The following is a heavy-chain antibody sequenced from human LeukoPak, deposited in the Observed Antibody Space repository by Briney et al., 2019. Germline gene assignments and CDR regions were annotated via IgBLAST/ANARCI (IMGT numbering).Heavy chain of an antibody. D-gene: IGHD2-2*01. CDR3: ARVGGSCSSIGCYGDGLIDY. J-gene: IGHJ4*02. CDR2: ISGGGSTT. CDR1: GFTFSSYW. Sequence: PGGSLRLSCAASGFTFSSYWMHWVRQAPGKGLVWVSRISGGGSTTDYADSVKGRFTISRDNAKNTLYLQMNSLRAEDTAVYFCARVGGSCSSIGCYGDGLIDYWGQGTLVTVSS. V-gene: IGHV3-74*01.